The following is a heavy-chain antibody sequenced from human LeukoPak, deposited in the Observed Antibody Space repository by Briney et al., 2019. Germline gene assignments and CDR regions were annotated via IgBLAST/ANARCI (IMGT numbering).Heavy chain of an antibody. Sequence: KPSETLSLTCTVSGGSISSYYWSWIRQPPGKGLEWIGYIYYSGSTNYNPSLKSRVTISVDTSKNQFSLKLSSVTAADTAVYYCASVSCSSTSCYSGRSFDIWRQGTMVTVSS. J-gene: IGHJ3*02. CDR3: ASVSCSSTSCYSGRSFDI. CDR1: GGSISSYY. V-gene: IGHV4-59*01. CDR2: IYYSGST. D-gene: IGHD2-2*02.